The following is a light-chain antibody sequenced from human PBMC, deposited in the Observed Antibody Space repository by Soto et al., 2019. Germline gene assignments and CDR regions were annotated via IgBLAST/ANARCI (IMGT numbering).Light chain of an antibody. J-gene: IGKJ1*01. Sequence: EIVLTQSPGTLSSSPGERATLSCRASQSVSSSYLAWYQQKPGQAPRLLIYGASSRATGIPHRFSGSGSGTDFTLTISRLEPEDFAVYYCQQYGSSPWTLGQGTKVEIK. V-gene: IGKV3-20*01. CDR3: QQYGSSPWT. CDR2: GAS. CDR1: QSVSSSY.